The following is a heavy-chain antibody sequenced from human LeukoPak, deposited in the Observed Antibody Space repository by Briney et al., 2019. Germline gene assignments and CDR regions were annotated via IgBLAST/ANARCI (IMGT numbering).Heavy chain of an antibody. V-gene: IGHV1-2*02. Sequence: ASVKVSCKTSGYTFTNYYIHWVRQAPGQGLEWMGWINPNSGDTKYAQKFQGRVTMTRDTSISTAYVELSGLRSDDTAIYYCARDSLPVSGSISWFDPWGQGTLVTVSS. D-gene: IGHD6-19*01. CDR2: INPNSGDT. CDR3: ARDSLPVSGSISWFDP. J-gene: IGHJ5*02. CDR1: GYTFTNYY.